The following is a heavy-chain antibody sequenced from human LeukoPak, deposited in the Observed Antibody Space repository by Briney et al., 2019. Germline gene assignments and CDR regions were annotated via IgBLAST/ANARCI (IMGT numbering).Heavy chain of an antibody. CDR2: ISSSGGTI. V-gene: IGHV3-11*04. Sequence: GGSLRLSCAASGFTFSDYYMSWIRQAPGKGLEWVSYISSSGGTIYYADSVKGRFTISRDNAKNSLYLQMNSLRAEDTAVYYCARVSRGFRYYFDYWGQGTLVTVSS. CDR3: ARVSRGFRYYFDY. CDR1: GFTFSDYY. D-gene: IGHD3-10*01. J-gene: IGHJ4*02.